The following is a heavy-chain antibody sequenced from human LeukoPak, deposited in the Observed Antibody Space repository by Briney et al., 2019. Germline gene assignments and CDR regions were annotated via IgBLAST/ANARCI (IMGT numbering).Heavy chain of an antibody. V-gene: IGHV3-15*07. J-gene: IGHJ3*02. Sequence: GGSLRLSCAASGFTFSNAWMNWVRQAPGKGLEWVGRIKSKTDGGTTDYAAPVKGRFTISRDDSKNTLYLQMNSLKTEDTAVYYCTIDLAVAGTRAFDIWGQGTMVTVSS. CDR1: GFTFSNAW. CDR2: IKSKTDGGTT. CDR3: TIDLAVAGTRAFDI. D-gene: IGHD6-19*01.